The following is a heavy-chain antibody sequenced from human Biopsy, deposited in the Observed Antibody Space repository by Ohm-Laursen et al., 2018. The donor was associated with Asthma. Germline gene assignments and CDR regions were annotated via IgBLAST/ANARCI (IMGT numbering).Heavy chain of an antibody. CDR2: IVFASGAT. V-gene: IGHV1-58*01. D-gene: IGHD2/OR15-2a*01. Sequence: SVKVSCNASGVALSGYTFEWVRQARGLGLEWIAWIVFASGATNYAQNFQDRLTVTRDMSAGSASMELRGLSSPDTAVYYCAAGRTSLQGESLIWGQGTLVSVSS. J-gene: IGHJ4*01. CDR3: AAGRTSLQGESLI. CDR1: GVALSGYT.